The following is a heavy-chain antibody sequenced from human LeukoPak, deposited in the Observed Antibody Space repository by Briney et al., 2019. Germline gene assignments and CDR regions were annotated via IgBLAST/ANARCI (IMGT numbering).Heavy chain of an antibody. CDR2: ISYDGSNK. V-gene: IGHV3-30*18. J-gene: IGHJ4*02. D-gene: IGHD2-2*02. Sequence: LAGGSLRLSCAASGFTFSSYGMHWVRQAPGKGLEWVAVISYDGSNKYYADSVKGRFTISRDNSKNTLYLQMNSLRAEDTAVYYCAKDLSYPCYTEGCDYWGQGTLVTVSS. CDR1: GFTFSSYG. CDR3: AKDLSYPCYTEGCDY.